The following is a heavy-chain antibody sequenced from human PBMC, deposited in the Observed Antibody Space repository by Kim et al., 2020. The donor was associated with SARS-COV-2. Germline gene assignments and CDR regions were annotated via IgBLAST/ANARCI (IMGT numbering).Heavy chain of an antibody. CDR2: VSYRGST. CDR3: ARLPRGTGSYQRAAFDT. J-gene: IGHJ3*02. Sequence: SETLSLTCTVSGGSISRYYWNWIRQPPGKGLEWIGFVSYRGSTYYDSPFKSRVTVSLDTTKNQFSLKLTAVTAADTAVYFCARLPRGTGSYQRAAFDTWGLGTLVTVSS. CDR1: GGSISRYY. V-gene: IGHV4-59*08. D-gene: IGHD1-26*01.